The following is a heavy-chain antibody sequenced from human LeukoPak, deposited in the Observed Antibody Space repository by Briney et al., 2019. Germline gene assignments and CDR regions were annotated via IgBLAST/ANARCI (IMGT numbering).Heavy chain of an antibody. CDR3: AGAGLGAVGATYDAFDI. J-gene: IGHJ3*02. Sequence: PRGSLRLSCAASGFTFSSYAMHWVRQAPGKGLEWVAVISYDGSNKYYADSVKSRFTISRDNSKNTLYLQMNSLRAEDTAVYYCAGAGLGAVGATYDAFDIWGQGTMVTVSS. V-gene: IGHV3-30-3*01. CDR1: GFTFSSYA. D-gene: IGHD1-26*01. CDR2: ISYDGSNK.